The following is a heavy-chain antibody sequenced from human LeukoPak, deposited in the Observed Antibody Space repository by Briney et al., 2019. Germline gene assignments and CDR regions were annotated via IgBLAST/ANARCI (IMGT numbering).Heavy chain of an antibody. D-gene: IGHD1-26*01. CDR1: GFTFSNYA. V-gene: IGHV3-23*01. CDR3: AKHLSGKYYTDYLDY. CDR2: FSGSGDTT. Sequence: PGGSLRLSCAASGFTFSNYAMTWVRQAPGKGLEWVSSFSGSGDTTYYADSVKGRFTISRDNSKNTLYLQMNSLRAEDTAVYYCAKHLSGKYYTDYLDYWGQGTLVTVSS. J-gene: IGHJ4*02.